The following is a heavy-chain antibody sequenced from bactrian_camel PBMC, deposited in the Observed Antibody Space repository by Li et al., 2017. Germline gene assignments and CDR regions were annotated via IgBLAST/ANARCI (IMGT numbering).Heavy chain of an antibody. CDR3: ARGWQVNNGP. CDR2: IFNGDGRT. Sequence: QVQLVESGGGSVQAGGSLRLSCAASGYTNTINCMGWFRQAPGKEREGVAAIFNGDGRTYYADSVKGRFTISQDNAANTWYLQMNSLNTDDTAMYYCARGWQVNNGPRGQGTQVTVS. J-gene: IGHJ4*01. V-gene: IGHV3S54*01. D-gene: IGHD1*01. CDR1: GYTNTINC.